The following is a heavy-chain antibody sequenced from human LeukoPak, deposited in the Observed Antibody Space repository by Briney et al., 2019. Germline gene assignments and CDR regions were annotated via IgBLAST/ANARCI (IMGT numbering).Heavy chain of an antibody. Sequence: GGSLRLSCAASGFTFSSYWMSWVRQAPGKGLEWVANIKQDGSEKYYVDSVKGRFTISRDNAKNSLYLQMNSLRAEDTAVYCCARDPVLYYYDSSGSFDYWGQGTLVTVSS. D-gene: IGHD3-22*01. CDR2: IKQDGSEK. J-gene: IGHJ4*02. CDR3: ARDPVLYYYDSSGSFDY. CDR1: GFTFSSYW. V-gene: IGHV3-7*01.